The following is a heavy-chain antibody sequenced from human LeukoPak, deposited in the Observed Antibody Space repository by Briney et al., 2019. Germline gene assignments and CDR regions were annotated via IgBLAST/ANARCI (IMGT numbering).Heavy chain of an antibody. CDR2: LYYSGST. Sequence: SETLSLTCTVSGGSISSGGYYWSWIRQHPGKGLEWIGFLYYSGSTYYNPSLKSRVTISVDTSKNQFSLRLSSVTAADTAVYYCARGPYFYDSSGYLYWGQGTLVTVFS. D-gene: IGHD3-22*01. CDR1: GGSISSGGYY. CDR3: ARGPYFYDSSGYLY. V-gene: IGHV4-31*03. J-gene: IGHJ4*02.